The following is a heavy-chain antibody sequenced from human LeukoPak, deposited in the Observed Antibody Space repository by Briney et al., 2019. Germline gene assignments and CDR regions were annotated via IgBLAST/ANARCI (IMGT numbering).Heavy chain of an antibody. D-gene: IGHD3-10*01. J-gene: IGHJ4*02. CDR3: AASTYGSGSYVGFDS. Sequence: GESLKISCKASGYTFTNYWIGWVRPMPGKGLEWMGIMYPGDSDTRYSPSFQGQVIISADKSISTTYLRWSSLRASGSAMYYCAASTYGSGSYVGFDSWGQGTLVTVSS. V-gene: IGHV5-51*01. CDR1: GYTFTNYW. CDR2: MYPGDSDT.